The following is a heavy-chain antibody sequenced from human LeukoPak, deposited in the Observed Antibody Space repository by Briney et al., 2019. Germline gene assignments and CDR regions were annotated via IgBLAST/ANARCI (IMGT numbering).Heavy chain of an antibody. Sequence: SETLSLTCGVYGGSFSGYYWGWIRQPPGKGLEWIGSIYYSASTYYHPSLKSRVTISVDTSKNQFSLKLSSVTAADTAVYYCARGGSSSLHYYYYMDVWGKGTTVTISS. J-gene: IGHJ6*03. CDR2: IYYSAST. D-gene: IGHD6-13*01. CDR3: ARGGSSSLHYYYYMDV. CDR1: GGSFSGYY. V-gene: IGHV4-34*01.